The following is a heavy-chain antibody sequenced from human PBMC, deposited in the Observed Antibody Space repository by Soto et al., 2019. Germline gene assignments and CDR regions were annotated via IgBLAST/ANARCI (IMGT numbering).Heavy chain of an antibody. V-gene: IGHV4-4*02. CDR2: IYHSGST. J-gene: IGHJ5*02. CDR3: ARVPHYYDSSGFDP. CDR1: GGSISSSNW. D-gene: IGHD3-22*01. Sequence: SETLSLTXAVSGGSISSSNWWSWVRQPPGKGLEWIGEIYHSGSTNYNPSLKSRVTISVDKSKNQFSLKLSSVTAADTAVYYCARVPHYYDSSGFDPWGQGTLVTVSS.